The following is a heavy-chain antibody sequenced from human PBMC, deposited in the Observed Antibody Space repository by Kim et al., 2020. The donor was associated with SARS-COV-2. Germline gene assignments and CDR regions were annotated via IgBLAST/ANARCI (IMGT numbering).Heavy chain of an antibody. CDR2: IKGSGETT. CDR3: ARGRYYNEH. J-gene: IGHJ4*02. V-gene: IGHV3-23*01. CDR1: GFTVGIYG. Sequence: GGSLRLSCAASGFTVGIYGMSWVRQAPGKGLEWVSSIKGSGETTDYADSVKGRFTIYRDNAKNMVYLQMNSLRVDDTAVYYCARGRYYNEHWCQGTLVPVSS. D-gene: IGHD3-10*01.